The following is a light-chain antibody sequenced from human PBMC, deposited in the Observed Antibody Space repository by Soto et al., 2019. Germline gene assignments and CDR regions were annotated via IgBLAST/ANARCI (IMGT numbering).Light chain of an antibody. CDR2: GAS. CDR3: QQYNNWPPDRT. J-gene: IGKJ1*01. Sequence: EIVMTQSPATLSVSPGERATLSCRASQSVGSNLAWYQQKPGQAPRLLIYGASTRATGIPARFSGSGSGTDFTLTISSLQSEDFEIYFCQQYNNWPPDRTFGQGTKVEIK. V-gene: IGKV3-15*01. CDR1: QSVGSN.